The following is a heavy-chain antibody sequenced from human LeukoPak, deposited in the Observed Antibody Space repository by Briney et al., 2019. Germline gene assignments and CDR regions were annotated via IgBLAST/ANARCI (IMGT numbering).Heavy chain of an antibody. Sequence: EGSLRLSCAASGFTFSDYYMSWIRQAPGKGLEWVSYISSSGSTIYYADSVKGRFTISRDNAKNSLYLQMNSLRAEDTAVYYCARDLRALGYCSGGSCYMLDYWGQGTLVTVSS. CDR1: GFTFSDYY. D-gene: IGHD2-15*01. CDR3: ARDLRALGYCSGGSCYMLDY. CDR2: ISSSGSTI. V-gene: IGHV3-11*04. J-gene: IGHJ4*02.